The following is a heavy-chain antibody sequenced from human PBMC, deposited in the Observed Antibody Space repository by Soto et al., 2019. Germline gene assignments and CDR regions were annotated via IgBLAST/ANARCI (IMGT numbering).Heavy chain of an antibody. J-gene: IGHJ4*02. CDR3: AKALDIVVVVAATPGIDY. CDR2: ISGSGGST. D-gene: IGHD2-15*01. CDR1: GFTFSSYA. V-gene: IGHV3-23*01. Sequence: GGSLRLSCAASGFTFSSYAMSWVRQAPGKGLEWVSAISGSGGSTYYADSVKGRFTISRDNSKNTLYLQMNSLRAEDTAVYYCAKALDIVVVVAATPGIDYWGQGTLVTVSS.